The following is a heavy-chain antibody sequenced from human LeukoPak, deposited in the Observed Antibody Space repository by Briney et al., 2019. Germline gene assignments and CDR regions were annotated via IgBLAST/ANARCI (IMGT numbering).Heavy chain of an antibody. CDR1: GFTFDDYA. D-gene: IGHD3-10*01. CDR2: ISWNSGSI. CDR3: ARGGEELDY. V-gene: IGHV3-9*01. J-gene: IGHJ4*02. Sequence: GRSLRLSCAASGFTFDDYAMHWVRQAPGKGLEWVSGISWNSGSIGYADSVKGRFTISRDNAKNSLYLQMNSLRAEDTAVYYCARGGEELDYWGQGTLVTVSS.